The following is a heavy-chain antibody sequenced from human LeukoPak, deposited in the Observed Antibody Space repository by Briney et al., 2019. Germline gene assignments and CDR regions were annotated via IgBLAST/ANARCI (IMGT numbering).Heavy chain of an antibody. V-gene: IGHV1-69*05. J-gene: IGHJ4*02. CDR2: INPIFGTA. Sequence: ASVKVSCKASGGTFSSYAISWVRQAPGQGGEWVGRINPIFGTANYAQTLHGAATITTVEITSTAYMELGSLRSEDTTAYYCARGRLHSHLGGFDYWGQGTLVTVSS. D-gene: IGHD5-24*01. CDR3: ARGRLHSHLGGFDY. CDR1: GGTFSSYA.